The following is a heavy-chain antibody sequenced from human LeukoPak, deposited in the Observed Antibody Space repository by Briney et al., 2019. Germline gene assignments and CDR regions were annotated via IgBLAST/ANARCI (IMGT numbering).Heavy chain of an antibody. CDR3: ARAGSGSYYKGFDY. V-gene: IGHV4-61*09. CDR1: GGSISSRSYC. D-gene: IGHD3-10*01. Sequence: SETLSLTCTVSGGSISSRSYCWSWIRQPAGKGLEWIGHVHISGSTNYNSPLKSRVTISVDTSKNQFSLKLSSVTAADTAVYYCARAGSGSYYKGFDYWGQGTLVTVSS. CDR2: VHISGST. J-gene: IGHJ4*02.